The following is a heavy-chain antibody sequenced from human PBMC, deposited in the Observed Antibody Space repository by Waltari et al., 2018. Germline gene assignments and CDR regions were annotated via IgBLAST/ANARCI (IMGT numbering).Heavy chain of an antibody. D-gene: IGHD1-26*01. J-gene: IGHJ4*02. CDR2: ISSSSSYI. Sequence: EVQLVESGGGLVKPGGSLRLSCAASGFTFSSYSMNWVRQAPGKGLEWVSSISSSSSYIYYADSVKGRFTISRDNAKNSLYLQMNSLRAEDTAVYYCARDRITSGSYYIDYWGQGTLVTVSS. CDR3: ARDRITSGSYYIDY. CDR1: GFTFSSYS. V-gene: IGHV3-21*01.